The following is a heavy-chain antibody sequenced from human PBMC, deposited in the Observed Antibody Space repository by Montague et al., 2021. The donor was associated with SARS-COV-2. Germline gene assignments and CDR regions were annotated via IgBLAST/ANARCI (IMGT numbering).Heavy chain of an antibody. Sequence: SETLSLTCNVSGDSITNTRYFWSWIRQPPGKALEWIGSIYHNGNTYYNPSLESRALLSIDTSKNQFSLRLSSVIASDTAVYYCAVVLNYFFDYWGQGFLVSVSS. J-gene: IGHJ4*02. CDR1: GDSITNTRYF. V-gene: IGHV4-39*01. D-gene: IGHD2-15*01. CDR2: IYHNGNT. CDR3: AVVLNYFFDY.